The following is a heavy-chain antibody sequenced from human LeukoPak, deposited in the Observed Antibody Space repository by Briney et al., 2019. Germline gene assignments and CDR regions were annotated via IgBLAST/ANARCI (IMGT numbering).Heavy chain of an antibody. J-gene: IGHJ6*02. Sequence: GGSLRLSCAASGFTFSSYSMNWVRQAPGKGLEWVSSISSSSSYIYYADSVKGRFTISRDSAKNSLYLQMNSLRAEDTAVYYCARETRYRFGEFYYGMDVWGQGTTVTVSS. CDR1: GFTFSSYS. V-gene: IGHV3-21*01. CDR3: ARETRYRFGEFYYGMDV. D-gene: IGHD3-10*01. CDR2: ISSSSSYI.